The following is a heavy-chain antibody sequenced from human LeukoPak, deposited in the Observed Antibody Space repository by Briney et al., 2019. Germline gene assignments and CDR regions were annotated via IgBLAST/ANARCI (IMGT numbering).Heavy chain of an antibody. V-gene: IGHV3-53*01. D-gene: IGHD2-15*01. CDR1: GFTVSSNS. J-gene: IGHJ4*02. CDR3: ARRAGEYSHPYDY. CDR2: IYSGGNT. Sequence: GGSLRLSCTVSGFTVSSNSWSWVRQAPGKGLEWVSFIYSGGNTHYSDSVKGRFTLSRDNSKNTLYLQMNSLRAEDTAIYCCARRAGEYSHPYDYWGQGTLVTVSS.